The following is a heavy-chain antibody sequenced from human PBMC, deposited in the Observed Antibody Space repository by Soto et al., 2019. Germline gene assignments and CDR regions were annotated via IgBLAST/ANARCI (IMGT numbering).Heavy chain of an antibody. D-gene: IGHD1-26*01. J-gene: IGHJ3*02. CDR2: IYYSGST. V-gene: IGHV4-39*01. Sequence: QLQLQESGPGLVKPSETLSLTCTVSGGSISSSSYYWGWIRQPPGKGLEWIGSIYYSGSTYYNPSLKSRVTISVDTSKNQFSLKLSSVTAADTAVYYCARPHPDSGSYYGRAFDIWGQGTMVTVSS. CDR1: GGSISSSSYY. CDR3: ARPHPDSGSYYGRAFDI.